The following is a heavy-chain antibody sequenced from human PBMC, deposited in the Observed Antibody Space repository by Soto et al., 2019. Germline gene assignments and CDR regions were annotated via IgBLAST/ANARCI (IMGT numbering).Heavy chain of an antibody. CDR1: GGTFSSYA. CDR2: IIPIFGTA. J-gene: IGHJ5*02. V-gene: IGHV1-69*01. CDR3: ARAYCGGDCYRGWFDP. Sequence: QVQLVQSGAEVKKPGSSVKVSCKASGGTFSSYAISWVRQAPGQGLEWMGGIIPIFGTANYAQKFQGRVTITADESTSTAYMELSSLRSEDTAVXXXARAYCGGDCYRGWFDPWGQGTLVTVSS. D-gene: IGHD2-21*02.